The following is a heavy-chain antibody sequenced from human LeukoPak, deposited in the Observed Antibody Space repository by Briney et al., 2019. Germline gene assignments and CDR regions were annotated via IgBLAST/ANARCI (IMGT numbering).Heavy chain of an antibody. D-gene: IGHD6-6*01. CDR1: GYTFTSYY. Sequence: GASVKVSCKASGYTFTSYYMHWVRQAPGQGLEWMGIINPSGGSTSYAQKFQGRVTMTRDTSTSTVYMELSSLRSEDTAVYYCARPARPQDYYYYYMDVWGRGTTVTVSS. V-gene: IGHV1-46*01. CDR3: ARPARPQDYYYYYMDV. J-gene: IGHJ6*03. CDR2: INPSGGST.